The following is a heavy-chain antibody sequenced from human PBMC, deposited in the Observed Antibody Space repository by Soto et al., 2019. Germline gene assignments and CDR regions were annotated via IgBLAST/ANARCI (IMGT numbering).Heavy chain of an antibody. D-gene: IGHD2-8*02. V-gene: IGHV3-9*01. CDR1: GFTFDESA. J-gene: IGHJ4*02. CDR3: AKGNGMDLWWGFDY. Sequence: EVQLVESGGGLVQPGRSLRLSCAASGFTFDESAMHWVRQAPGKGLEWVSGISWNSKSIGYADAVKGRFTISRDNAKNSLYLQMDSLRAEDTALYYCAKGNGMDLWWGFDYWGQGTLVTVSS. CDR2: ISWNSKSI.